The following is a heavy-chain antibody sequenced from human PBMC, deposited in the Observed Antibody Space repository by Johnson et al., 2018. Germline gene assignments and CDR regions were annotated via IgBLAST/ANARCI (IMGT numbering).Heavy chain of an antibody. CDR3: ARGRDFYGV. J-gene: IGHJ6*04. D-gene: IGHD3-3*01. CDR1: GFTFSSYA. Sequence: QVQLVESGGGLVQPGRSLRLSCAASGFTFSSYAMHWVRQAPGKGLEWVAVISYDGSNKYYADSVKGRFTISRDNANNSLYLQMNSLRADDTALYYCARGRDFYGVWGKGTTVTVFS. CDR2: ISYDGSNK. V-gene: IGHV3-30-3*01.